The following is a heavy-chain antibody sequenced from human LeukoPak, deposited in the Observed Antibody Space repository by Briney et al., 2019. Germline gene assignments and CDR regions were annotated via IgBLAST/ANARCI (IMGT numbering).Heavy chain of an antibody. CDR2: ISSSGITI. J-gene: IGHJ4*02. D-gene: IGHD2-21*02. CDR3: ARENCGGDCYYDY. Sequence: YISSSGITIYYADSVKGRFTISRDNAKNSLYLQMNSLRAEDTAVYYCARENCGGDCYYDYWGQGTLVTVSS. V-gene: IGHV3-48*03.